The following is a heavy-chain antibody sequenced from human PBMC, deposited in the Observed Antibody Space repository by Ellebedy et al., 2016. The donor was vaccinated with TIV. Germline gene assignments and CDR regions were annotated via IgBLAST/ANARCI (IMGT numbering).Heavy chain of an antibody. CDR1: GGTFSSYA. J-gene: IGHJ5*02. V-gene: IGHV1-69*13. CDR2: IIPIFGTA. D-gene: IGHD5-18*01. CDR3: ASGYSYGHEWFDP. Sequence: SVKVSCXASGGTFSSYAISWVRQAPGQGLEWMGGIIPIFGTANYAQKFQGRVTITADESTSTAYMELSSLRSEDTAVYYCASGYSYGHEWFDPWGQGTLVTVSS.